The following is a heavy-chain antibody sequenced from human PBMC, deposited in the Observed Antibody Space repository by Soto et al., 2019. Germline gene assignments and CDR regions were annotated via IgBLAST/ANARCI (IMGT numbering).Heavy chain of an antibody. CDR1: GVVLSIYA. Sequence: SGLVPNCLVSGVVLSIYAIHWVRQAPGKGLEWVAVISYVGNNQYYADSVRGRFTISRDNSRNTLYLQMNRLRAEDTAVYYCASTSRGSYAHPMDDWGQGSLVTV. V-gene: IGHV3-30-3*01. CDR2: ISYVGNNQ. CDR3: ASTSRGSYAHPMDD. J-gene: IGHJ1*01. D-gene: IGHD3-16*01.